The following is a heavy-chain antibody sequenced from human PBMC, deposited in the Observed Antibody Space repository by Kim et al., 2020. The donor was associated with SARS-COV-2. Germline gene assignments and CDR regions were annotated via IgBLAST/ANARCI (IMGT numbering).Heavy chain of an antibody. D-gene: IGHD1-1*01. CDR2: IRSKANTYAT. Sequence: GGSLRLSCAASGFTFSVSAIHWVRQASGKGLEWVGRIRSKANTYATAYAASVKGRFSIYRADSKNTVYLHMKSLKTEDTSVYDCNSVPGTRLAFWASFD. CDR1: GFTFSVSA. J-gene: IGHJ3*02. V-gene: IGHV3-73*01. CDR3: NSVPGTRLAFWASFD.